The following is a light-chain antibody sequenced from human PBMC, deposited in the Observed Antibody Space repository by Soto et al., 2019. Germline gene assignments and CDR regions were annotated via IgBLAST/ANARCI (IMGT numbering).Light chain of an antibody. CDR3: QKYNTAPLS. Sequence: EIQMTQSPSSLSASIGDRVTITCRASLDISNFLAWYQVKPGKPPQLLIHGASTLQSGVPSRFSGSGSGTSFTLTSGSLQPEDVATYYCQKYNTAPLSFGGGTKVEI. CDR2: GAS. V-gene: IGKV1-27*01. CDR1: LDISNF. J-gene: IGKJ4*01.